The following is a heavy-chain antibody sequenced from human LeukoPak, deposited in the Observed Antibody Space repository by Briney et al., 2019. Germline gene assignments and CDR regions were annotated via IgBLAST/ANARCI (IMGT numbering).Heavy chain of an antibody. V-gene: IGHV3-74*01. CDR2: IDSAGSST. Sequence: PGGSLRLSCAASGFTFSSYWMQWVRQAPGKGLVWVSRIDSAGSSTGYADSVKGRFTTSRDNAKNTLYLQVNSLRAEDTAVYYCAANGGPFDFWGQGTLVTVSS. CDR1: GFTFSSYW. J-gene: IGHJ4*02. CDR3: AANGGPFDF. D-gene: IGHD4-23*01.